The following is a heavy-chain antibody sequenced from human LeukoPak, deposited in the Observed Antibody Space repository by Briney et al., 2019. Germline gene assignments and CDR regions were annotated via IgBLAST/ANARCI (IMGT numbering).Heavy chain of an antibody. D-gene: IGHD2-2*01. CDR1: GGTFISYA. Sequence: ASVKVSCKASGGTFISYAISWVRQAPGQGLEWMGGIIPIFGTANYAQKFQGRVTITADESTSTAYMELSSLRSEDTAVYYCARGKVPADNWFDPWGQGTLVTVSS. CDR3: ARGKVPADNWFDP. V-gene: IGHV1-69*13. J-gene: IGHJ5*02. CDR2: IIPIFGTA.